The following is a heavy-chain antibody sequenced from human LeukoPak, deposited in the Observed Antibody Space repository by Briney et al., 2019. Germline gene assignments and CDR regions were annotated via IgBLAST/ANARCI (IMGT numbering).Heavy chain of an antibody. CDR3: ARGPETGTFYYYYYYYMDV. CDR1: GFTFSDYY. CDR2: ISSSGSTI. D-gene: IGHD1-1*01. J-gene: IGHJ6*03. Sequence: QSGGSLRLSCAASGFTFSDYYMSWIRQAPGKGREWVSYISSSGSTIYCADSVKGRFTISRDNAKNSLYLQMNSLRAEDTAVYYCARGPETGTFYYYYYYYMDVWGKGTTVTVSS. V-gene: IGHV3-11*04.